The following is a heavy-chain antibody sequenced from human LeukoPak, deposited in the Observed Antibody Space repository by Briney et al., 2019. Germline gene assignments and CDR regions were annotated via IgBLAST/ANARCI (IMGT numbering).Heavy chain of an antibody. D-gene: IGHD3-10*01. CDR1: GFTFSSYS. CDR3: ARDAFMVRGVIPINWFDP. V-gene: IGHV3-21*01. J-gene: IGHJ5*02. CDR2: ISSSSSYI. Sequence: PGGSLRLSCAASGFTFSSYSMNWVRQAPGKGLEWVSSISSSSSYIYYADSVKGRFTISRDNAKNSLYLQMNSLRAEDTAVYYCARDAFMVRGVIPINWFDPWGQGTLATVSS.